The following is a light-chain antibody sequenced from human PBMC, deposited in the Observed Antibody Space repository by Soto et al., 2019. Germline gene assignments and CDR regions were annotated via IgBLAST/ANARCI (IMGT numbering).Light chain of an antibody. J-gene: IGKJ1*01. Sequence: EVVLTQSPGTLSLPPGERATLSCRASQSVSSYLAWYQQKPGQAPRLLIYGASTRATGIPARFSGSGSGTEFTLTISSLQSEDYAVYYCHQYNNWPPWTFGQGTKVDIK. V-gene: IGKV3-15*01. CDR1: QSVSSY. CDR2: GAS. CDR3: HQYNNWPPWT.